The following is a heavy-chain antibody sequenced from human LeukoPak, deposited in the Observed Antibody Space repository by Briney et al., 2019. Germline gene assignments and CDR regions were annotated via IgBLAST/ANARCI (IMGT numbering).Heavy chain of an antibody. CDR2: ISYTGST. D-gene: IGHD6-19*01. J-gene: IGHJ6*03. CDR1: GGSISSYY. CDR3: ARGLFNNGWSGDYCYMDV. V-gene: IGHV4-59*01. Sequence: SETLSLTCTVSGGSISSYYWSWIRQPPGKGLERIGYISYTGSTSYNPSLKSRVTISLDTSKSQFSLNLSSVTAADTAVYYCARGLFNNGWSGDYCYMDVWGKGTTVTVSS.